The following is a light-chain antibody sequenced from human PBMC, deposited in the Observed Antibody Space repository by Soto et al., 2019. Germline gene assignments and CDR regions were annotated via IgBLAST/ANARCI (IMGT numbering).Light chain of an antibody. CDR2: KAS. CDR1: QSISGW. CDR3: QQLNTYPIT. J-gene: IGKJ5*01. V-gene: IGKV1-5*03. Sequence: DIQMTQSPSTLSASVGDRVTITCRASQSISGWLAWYQQKPGKAPKLLIYKASSLESGVPSRFSGSGSGTEFTLTISSLQPEDFATYYCQQLNTYPITFAQGTRLEIK.